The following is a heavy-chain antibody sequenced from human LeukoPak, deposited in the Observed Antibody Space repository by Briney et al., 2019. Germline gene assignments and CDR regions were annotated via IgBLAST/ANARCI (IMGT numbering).Heavy chain of an antibody. V-gene: IGHV4-59*01. Sequence: SETLSLTCTVSGGSISNKYWSWIRQPPGKGLEWIGYIYYSGSTNYNPSLKSRVTISVDTSKNQFSLKLSSVTAADTAVYYCARVLGITTASRPFDPWGQGTLVTVSS. CDR2: IYYSGST. D-gene: IGHD1-14*01. CDR3: ARVLGITTASRPFDP. J-gene: IGHJ5*02. CDR1: GGSISNKY.